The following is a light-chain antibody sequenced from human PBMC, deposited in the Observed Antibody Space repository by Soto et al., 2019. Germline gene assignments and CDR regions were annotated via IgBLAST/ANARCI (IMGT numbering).Light chain of an antibody. CDR2: AAS. CDR3: QQLNNYPHT. J-gene: IGKJ2*01. Sequence: QLTQSPSSLSTFVGDRVTITCRAIQTIGTNLAGYQQKPGKAPKILIYAASVLLIGVPSRFSGSGSGTDFTLTISSLQPEDFSIYYCQQLNNYPHTFGQGTKVDIK. CDR1: QTIGTN. V-gene: IGKV1-9*01.